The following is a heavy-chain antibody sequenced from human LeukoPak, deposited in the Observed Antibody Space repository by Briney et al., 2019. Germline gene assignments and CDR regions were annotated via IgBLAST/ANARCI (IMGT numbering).Heavy chain of an antibody. CDR1: GGSISSGSYY. V-gene: IGHV4-61*02. CDR2: IYTSGST. Sequence: PSETLSLTCTVSGGSISSGSYYWSWIRQPAGKGLEWIGRIYTSGSTNYNPSLKSQVTISVDTSKNQFSLKLSSVTAADTAVYYCARAAYCGGDCLNWFDPWGQGTLVTVSS. D-gene: IGHD2-21*02. CDR3: ARAAYCGGDCLNWFDP. J-gene: IGHJ5*02.